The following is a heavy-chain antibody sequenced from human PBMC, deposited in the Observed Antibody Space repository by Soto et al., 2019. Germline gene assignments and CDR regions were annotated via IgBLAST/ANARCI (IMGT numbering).Heavy chain of an antibody. J-gene: IGHJ4*02. D-gene: IGHD5-12*01. CDR1: GYTFTGYY. CDR3: ARVNSGYDLYYFDY. CDR2: INPNSGGT. V-gene: IGHV1-2*02. Sequence: ASVKVSCKASGYTFTGYYMHWVRQAPGQGLEWMGWINPNSGGTNYAQKFQGRVTMTRDTSISTAYMELSRLRSDDTAVYYCARVNSGYDLYYFDYSGPGPLLTVSS.